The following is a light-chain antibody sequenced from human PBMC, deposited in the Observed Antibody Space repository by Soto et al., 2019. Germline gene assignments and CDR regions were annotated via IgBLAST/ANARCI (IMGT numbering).Light chain of an antibody. Sequence: EIVLTQSPGTLSLSPGDRATLSCRASQSVSTNNFAWYQQRPGQAPRLLIYGASGRATGIPDRFSGSGSGTDFTLTISRLEPEDFAVYYCQQFDNSLWTFGQGTKVDIK. CDR1: QSVSTNN. J-gene: IGKJ1*01. V-gene: IGKV3-20*01. CDR3: QQFDNSLWT. CDR2: GAS.